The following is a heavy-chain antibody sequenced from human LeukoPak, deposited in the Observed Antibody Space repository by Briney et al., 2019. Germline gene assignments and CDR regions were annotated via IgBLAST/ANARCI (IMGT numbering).Heavy chain of an antibody. V-gene: IGHV1-2*02. Sequence: ASVKVSCKASGYTFTGYYMHWVRQAPGQGLEWMGWINPNSGGTNYAQKFQGRVTMTRDTSISTAYMELSRLRSDDTAVYYCAGGSYDFWSGYYYDYWGQGTLVTVSS. CDR1: GYTFTGYY. D-gene: IGHD3-3*01. CDR3: AGGSYDFWSGYYYDY. CDR2: INPNSGGT. J-gene: IGHJ4*02.